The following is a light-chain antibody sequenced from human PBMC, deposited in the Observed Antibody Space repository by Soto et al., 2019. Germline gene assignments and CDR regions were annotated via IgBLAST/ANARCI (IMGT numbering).Light chain of an antibody. CDR3: QQFSSYPLT. CDR1: QSVITSY. Sequence: EIVLTQSPGTLSLSPGERATLYCRSSQSVITSYLGWYQQKPGQAPRLLIYGASSRATGIPDRFSGGGSGTDFTLTISRLEPEDFAVYYCQQFSSYPLTFGGGTKVDIK. CDR2: GAS. V-gene: IGKV3-20*01. J-gene: IGKJ4*01.